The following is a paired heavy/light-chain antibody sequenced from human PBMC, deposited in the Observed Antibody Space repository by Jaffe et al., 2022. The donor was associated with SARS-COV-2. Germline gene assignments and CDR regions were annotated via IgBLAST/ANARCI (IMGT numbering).Heavy chain of an antibody. D-gene: IGHD1-1*01. Sequence: DVQLVESGGGLVQPGGSLRLSCAASGFIFRAYAMTWVRQAPGKGLEWVSSFTGSGSGSDTYYADSVKGRFTISRDNSKNTLYLQMNSLRREDTAIYYCTRDAYDWEVTPQPLNWWGQGTLVAVAS. CDR3: TRDAYDWEVTPQPLNW. CDR2: GSGSGSDT. V-gene: IGHV3-23*04. J-gene: IGHJ4*02. CDR1: GFIFRAYA.
Light chain of an antibody. CDR2: DAS. Sequence: EIVVTQSPVTLSVSPGERATLSCRTSQSVSANLAWYQQKPGQAPRLLIYDASTRATGIPASFSGSGSGTEFTLTINSLQSADFAVYYCHQYNSWPRTFGQGTKVEIK. CDR1: QSVSAN. CDR3: HQYNSWPRT. V-gene: IGKV3-15*01. J-gene: IGKJ1*01.